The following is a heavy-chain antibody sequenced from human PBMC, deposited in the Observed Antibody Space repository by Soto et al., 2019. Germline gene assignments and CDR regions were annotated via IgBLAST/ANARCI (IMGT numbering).Heavy chain of an antibody. D-gene: IGHD3-10*01. J-gene: IGHJ4*02. Sequence: EVQLLESGGGLVQPGGSLRLSCAASGFTFSSYAMSWVRKAPGRGRGWSPPFSVSGGSTDYADSVKGRFTISRDNSKNTLYLQMNSLRAEDTALYYCAKSLRISMVRGVVITGFDYWGQGTLVTVSS. CDR3: AKSLRISMVRGVVITGFDY. CDR2: FSVSGGST. V-gene: IGHV3-23*01. CDR1: GFTFSSYA.